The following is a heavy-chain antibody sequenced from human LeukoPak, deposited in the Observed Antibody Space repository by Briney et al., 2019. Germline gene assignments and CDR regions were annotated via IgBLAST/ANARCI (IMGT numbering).Heavy chain of an antibody. CDR3: ARVSRGSGNLDY. CDR1: GYTFTSYA. J-gene: IGHJ4*02. V-gene: IGHV1-3*01. CDR2: INAGNGNT. D-gene: IGHD3-10*01. Sequence: ASVKVSCKASGYTFTSYAMHWVRQAPGQRLEWMGWINAGNGNTKYSQKFQGRVTITRDTSASTAYMELSSLRSEDTAVYYCARVSRGSGNLDYWGQGTLVTVSS.